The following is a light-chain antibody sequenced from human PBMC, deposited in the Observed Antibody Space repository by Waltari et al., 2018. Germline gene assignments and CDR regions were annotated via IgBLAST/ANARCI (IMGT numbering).Light chain of an antibody. J-gene: IGKJ2*03. Sequence: DVVMTQSPLSLPVTLGQPASIPCRSSQSLVYSDGNIYLNWFQQRPGQSPRRLIYKVSRRDSGVTDRFSGSGSGTDFTLRISRVEAEDVGLYFCMQGTNWPQSFGQGTKLEIK. CDR3: MQGTNWPQS. CDR2: KVS. V-gene: IGKV2-30*01. CDR1: QSLVYSDGNIY.